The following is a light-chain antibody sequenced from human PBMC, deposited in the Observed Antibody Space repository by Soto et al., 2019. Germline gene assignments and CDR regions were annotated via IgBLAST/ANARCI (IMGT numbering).Light chain of an antibody. CDR2: SAS. CDR1: QAISTS. V-gene: IGKV1-12*01. CDR3: QQDDSFPGT. Sequence: RVTQSPSSLSASVGDRVTITCRTSQAISTSVAWYQQKPGKAPNLLIFSASALNSGVPPRFSGSGSGTDFTLTVSSLQPEDFAIYYCQQDDSFPGTFGQGTKVEIK. J-gene: IGKJ1*01.